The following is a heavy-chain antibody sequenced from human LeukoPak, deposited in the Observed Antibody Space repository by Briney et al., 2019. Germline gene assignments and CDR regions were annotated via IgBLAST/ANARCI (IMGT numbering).Heavy chain of an antibody. Sequence: PGGSLRLSCAASGFTFSSYWMHWVRQAPGKGLVWVSRINSDGSSTSYADSVKGRFTISRDNAKNTLYLQVNSLRAEDTAVYYCARVGRGSSGWYKGAFDIWGQGTMVTVSS. CDR2: INSDGSST. J-gene: IGHJ3*02. CDR3: ARVGRGSSGWYKGAFDI. CDR1: GFTFSSYW. D-gene: IGHD6-19*01. V-gene: IGHV3-74*01.